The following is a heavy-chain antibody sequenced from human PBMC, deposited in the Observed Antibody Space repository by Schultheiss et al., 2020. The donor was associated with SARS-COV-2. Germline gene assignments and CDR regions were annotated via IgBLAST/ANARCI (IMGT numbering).Heavy chain of an antibody. CDR3: TIAFYGDYEASSGRATGVYYYYGMDV. Sequence: GESLKISCAASGFTFSGSAMHWVRQASGKGLEWVGRIRSKANSYATAYAASVKGRFTISRDDSKNTAYLQMNSLKTEDTAVYYCTIAFYGDYEASSGRATGVYYYYGMDVWGQGTTVTVSS. CDR1: GFTFSGSA. J-gene: IGHJ6*02. V-gene: IGHV3-73*01. CDR2: IRSKANSYAT. D-gene: IGHD4-17*01.